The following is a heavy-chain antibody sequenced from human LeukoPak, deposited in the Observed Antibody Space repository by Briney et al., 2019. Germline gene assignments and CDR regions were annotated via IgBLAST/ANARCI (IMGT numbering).Heavy chain of an antibody. D-gene: IGHD5-24*01. CDR1: GGAISNSY. V-gene: IGHV4-59*01. CDR3: ARDFELQSPYYYVMDV. J-gene: IGHJ6*02. CDR2: IHYSGNT. Sequence: PSETLSLTCTVSGGAISNSYWGWIRQPPGKGLEWIGYIHYSGNTYYNPSLKSRVTISLDTSKNQFSLKVTSVTAADTAVYYCARDFELQSPYYYVMDVWGQGTTVTVYS.